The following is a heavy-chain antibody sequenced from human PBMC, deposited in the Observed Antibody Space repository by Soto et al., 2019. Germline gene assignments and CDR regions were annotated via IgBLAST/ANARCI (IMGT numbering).Heavy chain of an antibody. CDR2: IYYSGST. D-gene: IGHD1-26*01. V-gene: IGHV4-39*01. Sequence: QLLASGPGLVKPSETLSLTCTVSGGSISSSSYYWGWIRQPPGKGLEWIGSIYYSGSTYYNPSLKSRVTISVDTSKNQFSLKLSSVTAADTAVYYCAILRIVGAIYPSFDIWGQGTMVTVSS. CDR3: AILRIVGAIYPSFDI. CDR1: GGSISSSSYY. J-gene: IGHJ3*02.